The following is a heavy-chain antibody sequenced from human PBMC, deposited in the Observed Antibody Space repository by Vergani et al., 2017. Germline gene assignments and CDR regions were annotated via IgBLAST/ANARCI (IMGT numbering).Heavy chain of an antibody. V-gene: IGHV1-69-2*01. CDR2: VDPEDGET. D-gene: IGHD4-17*01. CDR3: ATPQTVTTGGMEV. CDR1: GYTFTDHY. Sequence: EVQLVQSGAEVKKPGATMKISCKVSGYTFTDHYMHWVKQAPGKGLEWMGLVDPEDGETIYAEKFKGSVTIAADTSTDTAHLELSSLRSENSAVYYCATPQTVTTGGMEVWGQGTPVIVSS. J-gene: IGHJ6*02.